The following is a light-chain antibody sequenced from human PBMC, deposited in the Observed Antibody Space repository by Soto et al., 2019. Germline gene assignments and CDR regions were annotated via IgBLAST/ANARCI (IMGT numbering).Light chain of an antibody. CDR2: KTS. CDR1: QSVNMW. V-gene: IGKV1-5*03. J-gene: IGKJ4*01. Sequence: DIQMTQSPSTLSASVGDRVTITCRASQSVNMWLAWYQQKPGKAPNLLIYKTSTLEGGVPSRFSGDGSGTEFTLTISSLQPDDFATYSCQQYTSYPLTFGGGTKVEIK. CDR3: QQYTSYPLT.